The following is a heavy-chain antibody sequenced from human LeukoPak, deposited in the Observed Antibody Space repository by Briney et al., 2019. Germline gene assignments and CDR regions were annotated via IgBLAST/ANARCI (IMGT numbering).Heavy chain of an antibody. D-gene: IGHD6-13*01. CDR3: ARDGTAPGLYFDL. J-gene: IGHJ4*01. V-gene: IGHV3-7*01. CDR1: GFTFTDFW. Sequence: PGGSLRLSCEVSGFTFTDFWMNWVRQAPGKGPEWVASIRQDGSEKTYVDSVKGRFTISRDNTKNSLSLQLNVLRDEDTAVYYCARDGTAPGLYFDLWGQGTLVTVSS. CDR2: IRQDGSEK.